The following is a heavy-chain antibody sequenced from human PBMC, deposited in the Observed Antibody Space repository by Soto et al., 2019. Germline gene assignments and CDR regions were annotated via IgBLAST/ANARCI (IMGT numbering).Heavy chain of an antibody. CDR1: GFTFSSYA. D-gene: IGHD3-22*01. CDR2: ISYDGSNK. V-gene: IGHV3-30-3*01. J-gene: IGHJ4*02. Sequence: QVQLVESGGGVVQPGRSLRLSCAASGFTFSSYAMHWVRQAPGKGLEWVAVISYDGSNKYYADSVKGRFTISRDNSKNTLYLQMNSLRAEDTSVYYCASSSSITMIVVVRSPDSLIDYWGQGTLVTVSS. CDR3: ASSSSITMIVVVRSPDSLIDY.